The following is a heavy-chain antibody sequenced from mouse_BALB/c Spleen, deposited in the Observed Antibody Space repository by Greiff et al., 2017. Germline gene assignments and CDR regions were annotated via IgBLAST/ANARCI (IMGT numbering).Heavy chain of an antibody. CDR1: GFTFTDYY. Sequence: EVKLVESGGGLVQPGGSLRLSCATSGFTFTDYYMSWVRQPPGKALEWLGFIRNKANGYTTEYSASVKGRFTISRDNSQSILYLQMNTLRAEDSATYYCARETTATLSYWYFDVWGAGTTVTVAS. CDR2: IRNKANGYTT. CDR3: ARETTATLSYWYFDV. V-gene: IGHV7-3*02. D-gene: IGHD1-2*01. J-gene: IGHJ1*01.